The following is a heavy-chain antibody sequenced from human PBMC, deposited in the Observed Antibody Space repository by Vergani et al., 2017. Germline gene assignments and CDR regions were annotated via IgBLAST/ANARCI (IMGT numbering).Heavy chain of an antibody. CDR3: ARGRRGSSGYYHVPFDY. CDR1: GGSFSGYY. CDR2: INHSGST. Sequence: QVQLQQWGAGLLKPSETLSLTCAVYGGSFSGYYWSWIRQPPGKGLEWIGEINHSGSTNYNPSLKSRVTISVDTSKNQFSLKLSSVTAADTAVYYCARGRRGSSGYYHVPFDYWGQGTLVTVSS. V-gene: IGHV4-34*01. D-gene: IGHD3-22*01. J-gene: IGHJ4*02.